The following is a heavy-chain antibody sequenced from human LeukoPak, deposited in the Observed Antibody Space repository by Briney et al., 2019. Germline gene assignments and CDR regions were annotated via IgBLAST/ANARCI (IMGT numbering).Heavy chain of an antibody. CDR2: IHYSGST. Sequence: SETLSLTCSVSGGSISSSGYFWGWIRQPPGKGLDWIGSIHYSGSTYYNPSLKSRVTISVDTSKNQFSLKLSSVTAADTAVYYCARDNWNYVGERSQKIDAFDIWGQGTMVTVSS. CDR1: GGSISSSGYF. J-gene: IGHJ3*02. D-gene: IGHD1-7*01. V-gene: IGHV4-39*07. CDR3: ARDNWNYVGERSQKIDAFDI.